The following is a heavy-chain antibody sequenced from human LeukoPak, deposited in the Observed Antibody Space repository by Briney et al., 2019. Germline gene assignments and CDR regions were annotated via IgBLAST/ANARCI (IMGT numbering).Heavy chain of an antibody. Sequence: SETLSLTCSVSGGSISSYYWSWIRQPPGKGLEWIGYIYYSGSTNYNPSLKSRVTMSVDTSKNQFSLKLASVTAADTAVYYCARLRPVAGYDAFDIWGHGTMVTVSS. CDR3: ARLRPVAGYDAFDI. V-gene: IGHV4-59*08. CDR1: GGSISSYY. D-gene: IGHD6-19*01. CDR2: IYYSGST. J-gene: IGHJ3*02.